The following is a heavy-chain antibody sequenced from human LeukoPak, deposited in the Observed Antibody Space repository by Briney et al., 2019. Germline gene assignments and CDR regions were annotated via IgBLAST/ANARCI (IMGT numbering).Heavy chain of an antibody. Sequence: PSETLSLTCTVSGGSISSGDYYWSWIRQPPGKGLEWIGYIYYSGSTYYNPSLKSRVTISVDTSKNQFSLKLSSVTAADTAVYYCARVFRGSSKKYFDYWGQGTLVTVSS. J-gene: IGHJ4*02. CDR3: ARVFRGSSKKYFDY. V-gene: IGHV4-30-4*01. CDR2: IYYSGST. CDR1: GGSISSGDYY. D-gene: IGHD6-6*01.